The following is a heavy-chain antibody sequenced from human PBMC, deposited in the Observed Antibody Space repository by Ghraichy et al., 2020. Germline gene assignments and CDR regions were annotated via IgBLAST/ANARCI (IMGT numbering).Heavy chain of an antibody. CDR3: ARLNRRLLWFGKYYFDY. Sequence: SETLSLTCAVYGGSFSGYYWSWIRQPPGKGLEWIGEINHSGSTNYNPSLKSRVTISVDTSKNQFSLKLSSVTAADTAVYYCARLNRRLLWFGKYYFDYWGQGTLVTVSS. CDR2: INHSGST. CDR1: GGSFSGYY. J-gene: IGHJ4*02. V-gene: IGHV4-34*01. D-gene: IGHD3-10*01.